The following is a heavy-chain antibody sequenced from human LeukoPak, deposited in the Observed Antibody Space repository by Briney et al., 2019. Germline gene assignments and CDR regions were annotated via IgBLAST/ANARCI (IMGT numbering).Heavy chain of an antibody. D-gene: IGHD2-2*01. V-gene: IGHV4-34*01. CDR1: GGSFSGYY. CDR3: ARGYCSSTSCPFDY. Sequence: SETLSLTCAVYGGSFSGYYWSWIRQPPGKGLEWIGEINHSGSTNYNPSLKSRATISVDTSKNQFSLKLSSVTAADTAVYYCARGYCSSTSCPFDYWGQGTLVTVSS. CDR2: INHSGST. J-gene: IGHJ4*02.